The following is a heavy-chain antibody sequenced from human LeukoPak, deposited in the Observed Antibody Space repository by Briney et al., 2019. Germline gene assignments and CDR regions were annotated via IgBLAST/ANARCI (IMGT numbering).Heavy chain of an antibody. CDR2: INHSGST. D-gene: IGHD3-22*01. Sequence: PSETLSLTCAVYGGSFSSYYWSWIRQPPGKGLEWIGEINHSGSTNYNPSLKSRVTISVDTSKNQFSLKLSSVTAADTAVYYCARGRSGYYRRAFDIWGQGTMVTVSS. J-gene: IGHJ3*02. CDR3: ARGRSGYYRRAFDI. CDR1: GGSFSSYY. V-gene: IGHV4-34*01.